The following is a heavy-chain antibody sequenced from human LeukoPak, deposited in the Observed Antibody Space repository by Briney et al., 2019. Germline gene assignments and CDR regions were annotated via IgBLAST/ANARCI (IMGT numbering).Heavy chain of an antibody. CDR3: ARAITVTSCTSLY. D-gene: IGHD4-17*01. CDR1: GIILSSYW. Sequence: GGSLTLSCAASGIILSSYWMSWVRQAPAKGLEWVSSISSSSTYIYYADSVKGRFTISRDNAKNSLYLQMNNLRAEDTAVYYCARAITVTSCTSLYWGQGTLVTVSS. V-gene: IGHV3-21*01. J-gene: IGHJ4*02. CDR2: ISSSSTYI.